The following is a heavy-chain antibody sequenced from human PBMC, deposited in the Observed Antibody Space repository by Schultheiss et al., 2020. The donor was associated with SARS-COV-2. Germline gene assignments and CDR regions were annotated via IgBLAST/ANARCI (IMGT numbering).Heavy chain of an antibody. CDR2: ISSSSSTI. D-gene: IGHD5-24*01. CDR3: ARDNGYNYGDY. Sequence: GESLKISCAASGFTFSSYSMNWVRQAPGKGLEWVSYISSSSSTIYYADSVKGRFTISRDNAKNSLYLQMNSLRAEDTAVYYCARDNGYNYGDYWGQGTLVTVSS. V-gene: IGHV3-48*01. CDR1: GFTFSSYS. J-gene: IGHJ4*02.